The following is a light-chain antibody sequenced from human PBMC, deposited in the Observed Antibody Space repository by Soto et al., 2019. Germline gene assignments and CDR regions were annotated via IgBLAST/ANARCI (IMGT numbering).Light chain of an antibody. V-gene: IGKV3-20*01. CDR1: QSVSSSY. Sequence: EIVLTQSPGTLSLSPGERATLSCRASQSVSSSYLAWYQQKPGQAPRPLIYGASSRATGIPDRFSGSGSGTDFTLTISRLEPEDFAGYYCQKYGSSPPKYTFGQGTKLEIK. CDR3: QKYGSSPPKYT. J-gene: IGKJ2*01. CDR2: GAS.